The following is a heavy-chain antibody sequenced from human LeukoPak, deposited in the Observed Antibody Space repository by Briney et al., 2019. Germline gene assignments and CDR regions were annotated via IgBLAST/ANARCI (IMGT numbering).Heavy chain of an antibody. CDR1: GGSVSSFH. CDR3: ARATIAAAGPFDY. D-gene: IGHD6-13*01. Sequence: PSETLSLTCSVSGGSVSSFHWTWMRQPPGKGLEWIGFIYYSGSTSYNPSLKSRVTISVDTSRNQFSLKLTSVTAADTAVYYCARATIAAAGPFDYWGQGALVTVSS. J-gene: IGHJ4*02. V-gene: IGHV4-59*08. CDR2: IYYSGST.